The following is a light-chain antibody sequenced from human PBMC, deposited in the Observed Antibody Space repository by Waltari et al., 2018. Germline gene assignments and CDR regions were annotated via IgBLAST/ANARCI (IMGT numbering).Light chain of an antibody. CDR3: QQYNSYFLLT. J-gene: IGKJ4*01. Sequence: DIEMTQSPSTLSASVGDIFPITFRPSQSISNWLSWYQQKPGKPPKPLIYKESNLESAVPPRFTGLRSETESTLTISRLQPDDFETYYCQQYNSYFLLTFGGGPKVTIK. CDR2: KES. CDR1: QSISNW. V-gene: IGKV1-5*03.